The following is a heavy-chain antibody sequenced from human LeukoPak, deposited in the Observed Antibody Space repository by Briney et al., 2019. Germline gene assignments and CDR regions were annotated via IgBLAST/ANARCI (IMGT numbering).Heavy chain of an antibody. CDR2: IYYSGST. V-gene: IGHV4-30-4*01. D-gene: IGHD3-10*01. J-gene: IGHJ3*01. CDR3: ARYYASGNDAFDF. Sequence: SETLSLTCTVSGGSTTSGVYYWSWFRHPPGKGLEGIGYIYYSGSTSYNPSLQSRVTISIDTSKNQFSLKLTSVTAADTAVYYCARYYASGNDAFDFWGQGTMVTVSS. CDR1: GGSTTSGVYY.